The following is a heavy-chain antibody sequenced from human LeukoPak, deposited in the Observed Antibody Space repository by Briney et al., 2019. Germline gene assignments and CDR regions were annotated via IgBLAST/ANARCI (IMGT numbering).Heavy chain of an antibody. V-gene: IGHV3-21*01. Sequence: GGSLRLSCEAAGFTFTSYSMNWVRQAPGKGLEWVASISNSANYIYYSDSVRGRFTVSRDNAKNSLYLQMNSLRAEDTAVYYCARGWSIDYWGQGTLVTVSS. CDR2: ISNSANYI. CDR1: GFTFTSYS. J-gene: IGHJ4*02. D-gene: IGHD2-15*01. CDR3: ARGWSIDY.